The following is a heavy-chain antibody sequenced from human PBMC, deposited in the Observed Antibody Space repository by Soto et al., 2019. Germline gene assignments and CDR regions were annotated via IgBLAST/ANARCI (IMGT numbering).Heavy chain of an antibody. J-gene: IGHJ4*02. Sequence: QVQLVESGGGVVQPGRSLRLSCAASGFTFSSYGMHWVRQAPGKGLEWVAVISYDGSNKYYADSVKGRFTISRDNSKQTLYLQMNSLRAEDTAVYYCAKEKYSGYGYFDYWGQGPLVTVSS. CDR1: GFTFSSYG. CDR3: AKEKYSGYGYFDY. D-gene: IGHD5-12*01. V-gene: IGHV3-30*18. CDR2: ISYDGSNK.